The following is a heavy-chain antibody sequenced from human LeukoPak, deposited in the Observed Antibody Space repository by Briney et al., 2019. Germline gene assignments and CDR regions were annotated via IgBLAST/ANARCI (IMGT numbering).Heavy chain of an antibody. V-gene: IGHV3-30-3*01. CDR1: GFTFSSYA. CDR3: AREADGSDY. J-gene: IGHJ4*02. Sequence: GGSLRLSCAASGFTFSSYAMGWVRQAPGKGLDWVSVISYDGTNKYYADSVKGRFTISRDNSKNTLYLQMNSLRAEDTAVYYCAREADGSDYWGQGTLVTVSS. CDR2: ISYDGTNK. D-gene: IGHD3-10*01.